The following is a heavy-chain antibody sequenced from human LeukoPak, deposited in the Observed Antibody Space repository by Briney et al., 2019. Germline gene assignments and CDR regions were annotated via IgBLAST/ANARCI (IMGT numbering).Heavy chain of an antibody. J-gene: IGHJ4*02. CDR3: AKDGDFLSGYYIDY. Sequence: GGSLRLSCAASGFTFSSYGMHWVRQAPGKGLEWVAFIRYDGSNKYYADSVKGRFTISRDNSKNTLYLQMNSLRAEDTAVYYCAKDGDFLSGYYIDYWGQGTLVTVSS. CDR2: IRYDGSNK. V-gene: IGHV3-30*02. D-gene: IGHD3-3*01. CDR1: GFTFSSYG.